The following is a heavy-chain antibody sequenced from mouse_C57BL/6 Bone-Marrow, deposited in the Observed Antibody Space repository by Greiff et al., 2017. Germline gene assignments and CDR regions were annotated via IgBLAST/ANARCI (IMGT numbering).Heavy chain of an antibody. J-gene: IGHJ4*01. CDR3: TRLLRSPYYYAMDY. CDR1: GFTFSSYA. Sequence: EVKLVESGEGLVKPGGSLKLSCAASGFTFSSYAMSWVRQTPEKRLEWVAYISSGGDYIYYADTVKGRFTISRDNARNTLYLQMSSLKSEDTAMDYCTRLLRSPYYYAMDYWGQGTSVTVSS. CDR2: ISSGGDYI. D-gene: IGHD1-1*01. V-gene: IGHV5-9-1*02.